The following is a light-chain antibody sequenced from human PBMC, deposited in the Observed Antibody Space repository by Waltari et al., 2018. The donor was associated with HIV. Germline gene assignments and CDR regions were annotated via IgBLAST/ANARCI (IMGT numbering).Light chain of an antibody. CDR2: GTS. Sequence: EIVLTQSPGTLSLSPGDRATLSCRASQSVRSSYFAWYQQKPGQPPSLLIYGTSRRASGIPDRFSGSGSGTDFTLTISRLEPEDFAVYYCQQYDNSPMYIFGQGTKLEIK. CDR1: QSVRSSY. J-gene: IGKJ2*01. CDR3: QQYDNSPMYI. V-gene: IGKV3-20*01.